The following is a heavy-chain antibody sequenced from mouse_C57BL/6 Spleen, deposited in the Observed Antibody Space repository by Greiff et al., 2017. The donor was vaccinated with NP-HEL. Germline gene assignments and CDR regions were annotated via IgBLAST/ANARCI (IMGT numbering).Heavy chain of an antibody. Sequence: EVQLVESEGGLVQPGSSMKLSCTASGFTFSDYYMAWVRQVPEKGLEWVANINYDGSSTYYLDSLKSRFIISRDNAKNILYLQMSSLKSEDTATYYCERGSGGSGFAYWGQGTLVTVSA. V-gene: IGHV5-16*01. D-gene: IGHD6-1*01. CDR2: INYDGSST. CDR3: ERGSGGSGFAY. CDR1: GFTFSDYY. J-gene: IGHJ3*01.